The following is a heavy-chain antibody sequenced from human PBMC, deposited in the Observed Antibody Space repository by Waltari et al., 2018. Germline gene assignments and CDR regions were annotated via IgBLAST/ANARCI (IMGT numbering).Heavy chain of an antibody. CDR1: GGSINNNNDF. CDR2: IYSGGTR. CDR3: ARHRAQAIVGAYRHFDY. J-gene: IGHJ4*02. D-gene: IGHD3-16*02. Sequence: RLQLQESGPGLVKPSETLSLTCTVSGGSINNNNDFWDWIRPAPGKGLVWIGRIYSGGTRCYSLSLNVLVTLSVETSHNQFALRLNSVTAADTAVYYCARHRAQAIVGAYRHFDYWGPGAQVTVSS. V-gene: IGHV4-39*06.